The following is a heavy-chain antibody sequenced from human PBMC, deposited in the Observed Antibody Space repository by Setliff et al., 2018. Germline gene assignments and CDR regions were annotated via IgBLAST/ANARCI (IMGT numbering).Heavy chain of an antibody. CDR2: ISGYNGNT. CDR3: SRFGLYYEAVYGGGDYYYYGMDV. CDR1: GYPFTDYY. D-gene: IGHD3-16*01. Sequence: ASVKVSCKTSGYPFTDYYIHWVRQAPGQGLEWMGWISGYNGNTNYAQKVQGRVTMTTDTSTGTIYMELRSLRADDTAVYYCSRFGLYYEAVYGGGDYYYYGMDVWGQGTTVTVSS. J-gene: IGHJ6*02. V-gene: IGHV1-18*04.